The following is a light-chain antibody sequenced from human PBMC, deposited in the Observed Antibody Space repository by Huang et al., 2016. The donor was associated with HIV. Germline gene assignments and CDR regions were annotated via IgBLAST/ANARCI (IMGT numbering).Light chain of an antibody. V-gene: IGKV3-15*01. Sequence: EIVMTQSPATLSVSPGERVTLSCRASQSLSSQLAWYQQKRGQAPRLLIYGVSTRATDIPARFSGSGSGTDFTLTINSLQSKDFATYYCQQYNDWPLTFGQGTEVEIK. CDR2: GVS. CDR3: QQYNDWPLT. J-gene: IGKJ1*01. CDR1: QSLSSQ.